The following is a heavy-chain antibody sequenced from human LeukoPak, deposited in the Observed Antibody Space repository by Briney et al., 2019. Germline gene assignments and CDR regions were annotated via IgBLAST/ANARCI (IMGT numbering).Heavy chain of an antibody. CDR1: GFTVSSNY. J-gene: IGHJ4*02. CDR2: ISGSGTGT. Sequence: GGSLRLSCAASGFTVSSNYMSWVRQAPGKGLEWVSVISGSGTGTYYADSVKGRFTISRDNSKNTLYLQMNSLRVEDTAVYYCAKDQKGITGTRYPNDYWGQGTLVTVSS. CDR3: AKDQKGITGTRYPNDY. D-gene: IGHD1-7*01. V-gene: IGHV3-23*01.